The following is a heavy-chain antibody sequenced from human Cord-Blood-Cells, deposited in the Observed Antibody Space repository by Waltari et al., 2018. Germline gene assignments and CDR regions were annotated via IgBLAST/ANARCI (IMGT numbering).Heavy chain of an antibody. CDR3: ATDSRITMVRGGNNWVDP. V-gene: IGHV1-24*01. Sequence: QVQLVQSGAEVKKPGASVKVSCKVSGYTLTELSMHWVRQAPGNGLGWMGGFGSEEGETMYGRKFQGQVTLTEDTSTDTGYMGLSSLRSGDTAVDYCATDSRITMVRGGNNWVDPWGQGTLVTVSS. CDR1: GYTLTELS. D-gene: IGHD3-10*01. CDR2: FGSEEGET. J-gene: IGHJ5*02.